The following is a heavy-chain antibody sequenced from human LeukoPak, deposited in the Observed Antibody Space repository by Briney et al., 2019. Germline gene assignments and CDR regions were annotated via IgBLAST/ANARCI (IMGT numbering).Heavy chain of an antibody. CDR1: GGSISSSSYY. Sequence: SETLSLTCTVSGGSISSSSYYWGWIRQPPGKGLEWIGRIYTSGSTNYNPSLKSRVTMSVDTSKNQFSLKLSSVTAADTAVYYCASLATVYGSGSYANDYWGQGTLVTVSS. CDR2: IYTSGST. V-gene: IGHV4-39*07. D-gene: IGHD3-10*01. J-gene: IGHJ4*02. CDR3: ASLATVYGSGSYANDY.